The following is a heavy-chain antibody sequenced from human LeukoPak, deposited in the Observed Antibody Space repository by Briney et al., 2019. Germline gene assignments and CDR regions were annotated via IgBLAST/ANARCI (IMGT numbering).Heavy chain of an antibody. CDR2: IIPILGIA. Sequence: SVKVSCKASGGTFSSYAISWVRQAPGQGLEWMGRIIPILGIANYAQKFQGRVTITADKSTSTAYMELSSLRSEDTAVYYCARDSNSGSGSYSDYWGQGTLVTVSS. CDR3: ARDSNSGSGSYSDY. CDR1: GGTFSSYA. J-gene: IGHJ4*02. V-gene: IGHV1-69*04. D-gene: IGHD3-10*01.